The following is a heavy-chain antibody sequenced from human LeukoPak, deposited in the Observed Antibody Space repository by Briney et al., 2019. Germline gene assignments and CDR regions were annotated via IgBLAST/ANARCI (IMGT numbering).Heavy chain of an antibody. V-gene: IGHV3-13*01. J-gene: IGHJ3*02. Sequence: PGGSLRLSCAAPGFTFSSYDMHWVRQATGKGLEWVSAIGTAGDTYYPGSVKGRFTISRENAKNSLYLQMNSLRAGDTAVYYCARGGYDDAFDIWGQGTMVTVSS. CDR1: GFTFSSYD. CDR3: ARGGYDDAFDI. CDR2: IGTAGDT. D-gene: IGHD3-3*01.